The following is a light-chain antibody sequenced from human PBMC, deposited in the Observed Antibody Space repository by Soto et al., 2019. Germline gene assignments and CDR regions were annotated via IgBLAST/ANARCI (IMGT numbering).Light chain of an antibody. J-gene: IGKJ1*01. Sequence: DIQMTQSPSTLSASVGARVPITCRASQSISSWLAWYPQKPGKAPKLLIYKASSLESGVPSRFSGSGSGTDFTLSINSLQPEDFATYYCQQAYSFPITFGQGTKVDIK. V-gene: IGKV1-5*03. CDR2: KAS. CDR3: QQAYSFPIT. CDR1: QSISSW.